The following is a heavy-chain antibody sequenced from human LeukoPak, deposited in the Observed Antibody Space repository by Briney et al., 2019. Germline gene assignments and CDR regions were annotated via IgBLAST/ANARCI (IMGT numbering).Heavy chain of an antibody. CDR1: VGSISSGNW. V-gene: IGHV4/OR15-8*02. D-gene: IGHD4-17*01. CDR2: IYHNGTP. Sequence: SETLSLTCAVSVGSISSGNWWSWVRQSPGKGLEWIGEIYHNGTPNYSPSLKSRVTISTDTFKNHFSLRLTSVTAADTAVYYCATAPLLRCERGEHYKYGMDVWGQGTTVIVSS. J-gene: IGHJ6*02. CDR3: ATAPLLRCERGEHYKYGMDV.